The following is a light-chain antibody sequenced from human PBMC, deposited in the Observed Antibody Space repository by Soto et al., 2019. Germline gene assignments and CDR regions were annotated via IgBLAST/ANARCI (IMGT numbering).Light chain of an antibody. CDR1: QSVSSY. V-gene: IGKV3-11*01. Sequence: DIVLTQSPSTLSVYTGDRATLSCRASQSVSSYLAWYQQKPGQAPRLLMYEASTMTTGIPARFSGGGSGTDFTLPIISLEPADFADYYCQQRSDWLWTFGQGTKVDIK. CDR3: QQRSDWLWT. J-gene: IGKJ1*01. CDR2: EAS.